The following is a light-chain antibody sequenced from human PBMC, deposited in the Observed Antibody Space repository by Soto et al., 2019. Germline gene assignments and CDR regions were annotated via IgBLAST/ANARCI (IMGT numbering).Light chain of an antibody. CDR1: QSVSSY. V-gene: IGKV3-11*01. CDR3: HQRSNWPLT. CDR2: DAS. J-gene: IGKJ4*01. Sequence: EIGLTQSPATLSLSPGERATLSCRASQSVSSYLAWYQQKPGQAPRLLIYDASNRATGIPARFSGSGSGTDFTLTTSSLEPEDFAVYYCHQRSNWPLTFGGGTKVDIK.